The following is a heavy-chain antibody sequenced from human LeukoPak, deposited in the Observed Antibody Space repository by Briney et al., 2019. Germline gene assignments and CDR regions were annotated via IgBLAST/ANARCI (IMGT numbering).Heavy chain of an antibody. Sequence: ASVTVSFTASAYTFTSYGISWVRQAPGQGREGMGCISVYNGHTNYAQRFQGRVTMTRDTSISTAYMELSSLKSDDTAVYYCARDDKYYYYMDVWGKGTTVTVSS. V-gene: IGHV1-18*01. CDR3: ARDDKYYYYMDV. CDR2: ISVYNGHT. J-gene: IGHJ6*03. CDR1: AYTFTSYG.